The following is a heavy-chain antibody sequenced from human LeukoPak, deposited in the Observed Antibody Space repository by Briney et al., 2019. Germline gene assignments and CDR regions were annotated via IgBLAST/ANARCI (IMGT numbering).Heavy chain of an antibody. Sequence: PGRSLRLSCVASGFTFSSSGMHWVRQTPGKGLEWVAVVWYDGRNVSYGDSVKGRFTIFRDNLKNTLYLQMNSLRVEDTAVYYCARDYGSGGLLPDYWRQGALVTVSS. CDR1: GFTFSSSG. CDR3: ARDYGSGGLLPDY. CDR2: VWYDGRNV. J-gene: IGHJ4*02. V-gene: IGHV3-33*01. D-gene: IGHD3-10*01.